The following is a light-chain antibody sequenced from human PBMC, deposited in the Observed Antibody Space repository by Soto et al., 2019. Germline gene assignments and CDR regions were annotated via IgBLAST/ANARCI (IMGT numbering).Light chain of an antibody. CDR2: AAS. CDR3: QQSYSTPPT. V-gene: IGKV1-39*01. CDR1: QSISSY. Sequence: IRMTQSPSSLSASVRDRVTITCRASQSISSYLNWYQQKPAKAPKLLIYAASSLQSGVPSRFSGSGSGTDFTLTISSLQPEDFATYYCQQSYSTPPTCGQGTKVDI. J-gene: IGKJ1*01.